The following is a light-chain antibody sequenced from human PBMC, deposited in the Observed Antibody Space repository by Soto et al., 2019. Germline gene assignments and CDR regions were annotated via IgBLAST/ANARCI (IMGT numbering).Light chain of an antibody. CDR2: EIN. V-gene: IGLV2-14*01. CDR3: SSCTSSSTLLYV. Sequence: ALTQPASVSGPPGQSITISCTGTSSDVGYHNYVSWYRQHPGKAPRLMIYEINNRPSGVTNRFSGSKSGNTASLTISGLQAEDEADYYCSSCTSSSTLLYVFGTGTKVTVL. CDR1: SSDVGYHNY. J-gene: IGLJ1*01.